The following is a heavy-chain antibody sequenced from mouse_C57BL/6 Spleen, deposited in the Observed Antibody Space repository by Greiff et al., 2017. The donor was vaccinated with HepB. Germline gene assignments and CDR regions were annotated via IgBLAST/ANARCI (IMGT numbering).Heavy chain of an antibody. D-gene: IGHD1-1*01. CDR3: ARNYGITWFAY. V-gene: IGHV1-76*01. Sequence: VQLQQSGAELVRPGASVKLSCKASGYTFTDYYINWVKQRPGQGLEWIARIYPGSGNTYYNEKFKGKATLTAEKSSSTAYMQLSSLTSEDSAVYFCARNYGITWFAYWGQGTLVTVSA. J-gene: IGHJ3*01. CDR1: GYTFTDYY. CDR2: IYPGSGNT.